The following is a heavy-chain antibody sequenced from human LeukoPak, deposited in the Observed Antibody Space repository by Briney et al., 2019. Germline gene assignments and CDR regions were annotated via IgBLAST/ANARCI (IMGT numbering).Heavy chain of an antibody. CDR1: GFSLSTSGMC. D-gene: IGHD4-23*01. Sequence: SGPTLVNPTQTLTLTCTFSGFSLSTSGMCVSWIRQPPGKALEWLARIDWDDDKYYSTSLKTRLTISKDTSKNQVVLTMTNMDPVDTATYYCARILAYDYGGNGEGIFDYWGQGTLVTVSS. J-gene: IGHJ4*02. V-gene: IGHV2-70*11. CDR2: IDWDDDK. CDR3: ARILAYDYGGNGEGIFDY.